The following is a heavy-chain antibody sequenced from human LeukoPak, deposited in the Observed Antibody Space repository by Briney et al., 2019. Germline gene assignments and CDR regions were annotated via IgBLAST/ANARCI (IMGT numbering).Heavy chain of an antibody. D-gene: IGHD6-19*01. V-gene: IGHV3-21*01. CDR2: ISSSSSYI. CDR1: GFTFSSYN. CDR3: ARVLGATLPIGVAGDFDY. Sequence: PGGSLRLSCAASGFTFSSYNLNWVRQAPGKGLEWVSGISSSSSYIYYADSVKGRFTLSRDNAKTSLYLQMNSLRAEDTAVYYCARVLGATLPIGVAGDFDYWGQGTLVTVSS. J-gene: IGHJ4*02.